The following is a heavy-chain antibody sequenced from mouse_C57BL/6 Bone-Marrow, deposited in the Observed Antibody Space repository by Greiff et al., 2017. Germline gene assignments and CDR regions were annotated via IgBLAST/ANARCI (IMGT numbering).Heavy chain of an antibody. CDR2: IDPETGGT. D-gene: IGHD2-1*01. CDR3: TSKEYGNWFAY. V-gene: IGHV1-15*01. Sequence: VQVVESGAELVRPGASVTLSCKASGYTFTDYEMHWVKQTPVHGLEWIGAIDPETGGTAYNQKFKGKAILTADKSSSTAYMELRSLTSEDSAVYYCTSKEYGNWFAYWGQGTLVTVSA. CDR1: GYTFTDYE. J-gene: IGHJ3*01.